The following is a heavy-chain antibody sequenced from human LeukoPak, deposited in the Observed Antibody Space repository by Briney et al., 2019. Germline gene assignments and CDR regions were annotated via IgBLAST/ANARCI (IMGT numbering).Heavy chain of an antibody. CDR2: INWKGGST. Sequence: PGGSLRLSCAASGFTFDDYGMSWVRQAPGKGLEWVSGINWKGGSTGYADSAKGRFTISRDNAKNSLHLQMNSLRAEDTALYYCARVGQLAPYYCYYMDVWGKGTTVTVSS. J-gene: IGHJ6*03. V-gene: IGHV3-20*04. D-gene: IGHD6-13*01. CDR1: GFTFDDYG. CDR3: ARVGQLAPYYCYYMDV.